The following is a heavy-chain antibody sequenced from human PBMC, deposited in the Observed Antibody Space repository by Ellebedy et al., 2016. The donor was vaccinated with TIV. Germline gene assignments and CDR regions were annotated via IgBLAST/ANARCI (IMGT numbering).Heavy chain of an antibody. CDR1: GGSFSGYS. CDR2: INHSGST. Sequence: SETLSLTXAVYGGSFSGYSWSWIRQPPGKGLEWIGEINHSGSTNYNPSLKSRVTISLDTSKNQFSLKLSSVTAADTAVYYCARAASNFPLDYWGQGTLVTVSS. CDR3: ARAASNFPLDY. D-gene: IGHD4-11*01. J-gene: IGHJ4*02. V-gene: IGHV4-34*01.